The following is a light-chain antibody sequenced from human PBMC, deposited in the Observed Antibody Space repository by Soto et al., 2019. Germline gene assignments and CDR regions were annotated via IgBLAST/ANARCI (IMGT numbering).Light chain of an antibody. Sequence: AIRITHSPYSLSASTGDRVTITCRASQGISSYLAWYQQKPGKAPKLLIYAASTLQSGVPSRFSGSGSGSDFTLTISCLQSEDFATYYCQHYYSYPQTLGQGTKVDIK. CDR2: AAS. V-gene: IGKV1-8*01. J-gene: IGKJ1*01. CDR3: QHYYSYPQT. CDR1: QGISSY.